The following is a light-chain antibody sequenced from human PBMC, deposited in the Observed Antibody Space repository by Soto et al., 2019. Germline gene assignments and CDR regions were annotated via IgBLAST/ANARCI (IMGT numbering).Light chain of an antibody. J-gene: IGKJ4*01. CDR1: QDIRSR. Sequence: EMTQSPSSVSASVGDRVTITCRASQDIRSRLAWYQHKPGKAPNLLIYSATTLQSGVPYSFSGSGSGTYFTLPISSLQPEDFATHYCQQANILPPVFGGGTRVEI. CDR3: QQANILPPV. CDR2: SAT. V-gene: IGKV1-12*01.